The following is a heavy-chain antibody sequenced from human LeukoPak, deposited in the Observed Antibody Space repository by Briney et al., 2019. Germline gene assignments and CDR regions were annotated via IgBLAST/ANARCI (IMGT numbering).Heavy chain of an antibody. J-gene: IGHJ4*02. Sequence: GRSLRLSCAASGFTFSNYGMHWVRQAPGKGLDWVAVISYDGSNKYYADSVKGRFTISRDNTQNTLYLQMNSLRAEDTALYYCIRGSYSSFGAFDYWGQGTLVTVSS. CDR3: IRGSYSSFGAFDY. CDR1: GFTFSNYG. D-gene: IGHD1-26*01. CDR2: ISYDGSNK. V-gene: IGHV3-30*03.